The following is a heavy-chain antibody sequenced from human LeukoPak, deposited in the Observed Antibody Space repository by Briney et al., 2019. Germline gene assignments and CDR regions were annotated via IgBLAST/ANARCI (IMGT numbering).Heavy chain of an antibody. J-gene: IGHJ3*02. CDR3: ARLTITSDAFDI. CDR1: GGSFSGYY. V-gene: IGHV4-34*01. D-gene: IGHD5-24*01. CDR2: INHSGST. Sequence: SETLSLTCAVDGGSFSGYYWSWIRQPPGKGLEWIGEINHSGSTNYNPSLKSRVTISVDTSKNQFSLKLSSVTAADTAVYYCARLTITSDAFDIWGQGTMVTVSS.